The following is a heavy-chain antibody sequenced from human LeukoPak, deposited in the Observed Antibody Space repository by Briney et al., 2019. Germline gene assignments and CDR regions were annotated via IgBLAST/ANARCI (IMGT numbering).Heavy chain of an antibody. J-gene: IGHJ6*03. CDR2: IYTSGST. CDR1: GGSISSGSYY. D-gene: IGHD3-3*01. V-gene: IGHV4-61*02. CDR3: ARTIFGVVKGDYYYYYMDV. Sequence: PSQTLSLACTVSGGSISSGSYYWSWIRQPVGKGLEWIGRIYTSGSTNYNPSLKSRVTMSVDTSKNQFSLKLSSVTAADTAVYYCARTIFGVVKGDYYYYYMDVWGKGTTVTVSS.